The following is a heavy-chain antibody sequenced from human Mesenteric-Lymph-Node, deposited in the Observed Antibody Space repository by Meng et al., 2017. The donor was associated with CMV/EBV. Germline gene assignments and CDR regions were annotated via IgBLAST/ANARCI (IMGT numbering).Heavy chain of an antibody. D-gene: IGHD1-1*01. V-gene: IGHV4-38-2*02. Sequence: SETLSLTCTVSGYSISSGYYWGWIRQPPGKGLEWIGSIYHSGSTYYNPSLKSRVIISVDTSKNQFSLNLTSVTAADTAMYYCARSGVLHYGMDVWGQGTTVTVS. J-gene: IGHJ6*02. CDR3: ARSGVLHYGMDV. CDR1: GYSISSGYY. CDR2: IYHSGST.